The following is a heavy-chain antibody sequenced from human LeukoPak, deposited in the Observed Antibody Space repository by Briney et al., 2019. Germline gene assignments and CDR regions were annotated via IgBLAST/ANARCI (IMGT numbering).Heavy chain of an antibody. CDR1: GYTFTTYA. CDR2: INADNGNT. D-gene: IGHD2-2*01. CDR3: ARAIVVLPSANWFDP. J-gene: IGHJ5*02. V-gene: IGHV1-3*01. Sequence: ASVKVSCKTSGYTFTTYAIHWVRQAPGQRLEWMGWINADNGNTKYSQKFQGRVTITRDTSASTAYMELSSLRSEDTAVYYRARAIVVLPSANWFDPWGQGTPVTVSS.